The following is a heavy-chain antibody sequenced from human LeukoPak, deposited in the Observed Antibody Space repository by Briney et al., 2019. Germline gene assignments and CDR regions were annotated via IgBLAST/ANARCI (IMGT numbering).Heavy chain of an antibody. Sequence: PSETLSLTCAVSGGSISSSNWWSWVRQPPGKGLEWIGYIYYSGSTNYNPSLKSRVTISVDTSKNQFSLKLSSVTAADTAVYYCARGDYYGSGSYYKTHSYYGMDVWGQGTTVTVSS. V-gene: IGHV4-4*02. CDR1: GGSISSSNW. J-gene: IGHJ6*02. CDR2: IYYSGST. D-gene: IGHD3-10*01. CDR3: ARGDYYGSGSYYKTHSYYGMDV.